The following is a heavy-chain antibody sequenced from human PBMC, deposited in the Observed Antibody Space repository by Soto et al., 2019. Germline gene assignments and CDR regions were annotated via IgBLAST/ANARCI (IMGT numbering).Heavy chain of an antibody. D-gene: IGHD2-8*01. V-gene: IGHV3-30-3*01. Sequence: GGSLRLSCAASGFTFSSYAMHWVRQAPGKGLEWVAVISYDGSNKYYADSVKGRFTISRDNSKNTLYLQMNSLRAEDTAVYYCASEPGMVYAMGESFDYWGQGTLVTVSS. J-gene: IGHJ4*02. CDR3: ASEPGMVYAMGESFDY. CDR2: ISYDGSNK. CDR1: GFTFSSYA.